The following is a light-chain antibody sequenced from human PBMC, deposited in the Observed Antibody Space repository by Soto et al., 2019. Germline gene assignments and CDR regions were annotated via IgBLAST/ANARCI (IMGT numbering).Light chain of an antibody. J-gene: IGKJ2*01. CDR1: QSVSSSD. Sequence: EIVLTQSPGTLSLSPGERATLSCRASQSVSSSDLAWYQQKPGQAPRLLIYGASSRATGIPDRFSGSGSGTDFTLTISRLEPEDFAVYSCQLYVSLYTFGQGTKMEIK. CDR3: QLYVSLYT. CDR2: GAS. V-gene: IGKV3-20*01.